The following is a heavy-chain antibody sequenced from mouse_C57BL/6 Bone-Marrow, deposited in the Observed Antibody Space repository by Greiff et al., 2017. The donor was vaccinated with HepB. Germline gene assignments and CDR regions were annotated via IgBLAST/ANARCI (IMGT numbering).Heavy chain of an antibody. Sequence: QVQLQQPGAELVKPGASVKMSCKASGYTFTSYWITWVKQRPGQGLEWIGDIYPGSGSTNYNEKFKSKATLTVDPSSSTAYMQLSSLTSEDSAVYYWARSGITTVVSGYFDVWGTGTTVTVSS. CDR3: ARSGITTVVSGYFDV. V-gene: IGHV1-55*01. CDR1: GYTFTSYW. D-gene: IGHD1-1*01. CDR2: IYPGSGST. J-gene: IGHJ1*03.